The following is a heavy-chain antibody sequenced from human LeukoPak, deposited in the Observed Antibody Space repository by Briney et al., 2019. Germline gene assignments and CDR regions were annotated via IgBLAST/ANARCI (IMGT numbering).Heavy chain of an antibody. Sequence: GGSLRLSCAASGFTVSSNYMSWVRQAPGKGLEWVSVIYSGGSTYYADSVKGLFTISRHNSKNTLYLQMNSLRAEDTAVYYCATWRDGYNYYYYYGMDVWGQGTTVTVSS. D-gene: IGHD5-24*01. J-gene: IGHJ6*02. CDR1: GFTVSSNY. CDR2: IYSGGST. CDR3: ATWRDGYNYYYYYGMDV. V-gene: IGHV3-53*04.